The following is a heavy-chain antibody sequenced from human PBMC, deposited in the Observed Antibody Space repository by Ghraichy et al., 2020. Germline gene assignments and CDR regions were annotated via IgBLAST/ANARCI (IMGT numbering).Heavy chain of an antibody. V-gene: IGHV3-7*01. D-gene: IGHD3-10*01. CDR2: IKPDGSEK. CDR3: ARFYGSESYKDY. J-gene: IGHJ4*02. Sequence: GGSLRLSCAASGLTFSSYWMSWVRQAPGKGLEWVANIKPDGSEKYYVDSVKGRFTISRDNAKNSLYLQMNSLRAEDTAVYYCARFYGSESYKDYWGQGTLVTVCS. CDR1: GLTFSSYW.